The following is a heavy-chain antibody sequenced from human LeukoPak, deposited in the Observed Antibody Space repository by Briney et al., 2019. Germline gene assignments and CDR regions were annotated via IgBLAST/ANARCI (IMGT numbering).Heavy chain of an antibody. CDR1: GYSISSGYY. CDR2: IYHSGST. J-gene: IGHJ4*02. Sequence: SETLSLTCTVSGYSISSGYYWGWIRPPPGKGLEWIGSIYHSGSTHYNPSLKSRVTISVDTSKHQFSLKLSSGTAADTAVYYCARDWVLSSGWFGYWGQGTLVTVSS. V-gene: IGHV4-38-2*02. CDR3: ARDWVLSSGWFGY. D-gene: IGHD6-19*01.